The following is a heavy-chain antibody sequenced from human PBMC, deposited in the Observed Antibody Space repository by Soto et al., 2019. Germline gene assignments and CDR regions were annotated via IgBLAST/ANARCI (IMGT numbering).Heavy chain of an antibody. CDR3: ARDPLRVYSSSSSWFDP. V-gene: IGHV1-18*01. J-gene: IGHJ5*02. CDR2: ISAYNGNT. CDR1: GYTFTSYG. D-gene: IGHD6-6*01. Sequence: QVQLVQSGAEMKKPGASVKVSCKASGYTFTSYGISWVRQAPGQGLEWMGWISAYNGNTNYAQKLQGRVTMTTDTSTSTAYMELRSLRSDDTAVYYCARDPLRVYSSSSSWFDPWGQGTLVTVSS.